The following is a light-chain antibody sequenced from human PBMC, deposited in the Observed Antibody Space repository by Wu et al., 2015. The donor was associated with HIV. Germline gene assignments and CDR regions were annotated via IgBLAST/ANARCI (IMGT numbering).Light chain of an antibody. CDR2: AAS. CDR3: QQSYYTPWT. CDR1: QDIGNY. J-gene: IGKJ1*01. Sequence: DIQMTQSPSSLSASVGDRVTITCRASQDIGNYLNWYQQIPGKAPKLLIYAASTLHSGAPSRFSGSGSGAHFALTISSLQLEDFATYYCQQSYYTPWTFGQGTKVELK. V-gene: IGKV1-39*01.